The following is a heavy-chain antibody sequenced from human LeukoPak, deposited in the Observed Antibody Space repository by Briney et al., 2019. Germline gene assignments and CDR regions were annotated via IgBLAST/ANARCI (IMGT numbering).Heavy chain of an antibody. J-gene: IGHJ5*01. CDR1: GVTFRNFA. Sequence: AGGSLRLSCAVSGVTFRNFAMNWVRQSPGKGLEWVSTVSASGGHTCYADSVKGRFSISRDNSKNTLYLRLNSLKADDTAVYYCAKMSDSWTGYYDNWFDSWGKGTLVTVSS. V-gene: IGHV3-23*01. CDR2: VSASGGHT. D-gene: IGHD3/OR15-3a*01. CDR3: AKMSDSWTGYYDNWFDS.